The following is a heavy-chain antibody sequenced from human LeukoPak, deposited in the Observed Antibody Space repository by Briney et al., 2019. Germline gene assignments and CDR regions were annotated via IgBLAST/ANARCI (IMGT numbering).Heavy chain of an antibody. CDR1: GFTFSDYY. Sequence: GGSLRLSCAASGFTFSDYYMSWIRQAPGKGLEWVSYISSSGSTIYYADSVKGRFTISRDNAKNSLYLQMNSLRAEDTAVYYCARDGLIDYYYYYYMDVWGKGTTVTVSS. CDR3: ARDGLIDYYYYYYMDV. V-gene: IGHV3-11*01. CDR2: ISSSGSTI. D-gene: IGHD3-10*01. J-gene: IGHJ6*03.